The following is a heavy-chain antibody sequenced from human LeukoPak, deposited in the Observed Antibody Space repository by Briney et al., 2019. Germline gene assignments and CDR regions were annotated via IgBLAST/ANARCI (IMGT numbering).Heavy chain of an antibody. J-gene: IGHJ4*02. D-gene: IGHD3-3*01. CDR1: GXTFRSYE. CDR3: ARDERYDFWSGYLYYFDY. V-gene: IGHV3-21*01. Sequence: GGSLRLSCAASGXTFRSYEMNWVRQTPGKGLEWVSSISSSSSYIYYADSVKGRFTISRDNAKNSLYLQMNSLRAEDTAVYYCARDERYDFWSGYLYYFDYWGQGTLVTVSS. CDR2: ISSSSSYI.